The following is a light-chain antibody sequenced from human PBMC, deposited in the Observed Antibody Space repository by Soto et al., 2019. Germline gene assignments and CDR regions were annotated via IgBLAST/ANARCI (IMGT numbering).Light chain of an antibody. V-gene: IGLV1-44*01. J-gene: IGLJ7*01. CDR3: AAWDDSLNGAV. CDR2: SYN. Sequence: QSVLTQPPSASGTPGQRVTISCSGSSSNIGSNTVNWYQQLPGTAPRLLVYSYNQRPSGVPDRFSGSKSGTSASLAISGLQSEDEADYYCAAWDDSLNGAVFGGGTQLTV. CDR1: SSNIGSNT.